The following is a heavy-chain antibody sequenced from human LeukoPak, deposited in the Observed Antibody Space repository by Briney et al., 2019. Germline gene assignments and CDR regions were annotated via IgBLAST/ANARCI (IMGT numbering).Heavy chain of an antibody. CDR2: ISYDGSNK. Sequence: GGSLRLSCAASGFTFSSYAMHWVRQAPGKGLEWVAVISYDGSNKYYADSVKGRFTISRDNSKNTLYLQMNSLRAEDTAVYYCARDKKGRSGITMVRGVMVSYYGMDVWGQGTTVTVSS. D-gene: IGHD3-10*01. CDR1: GFTFSSYA. CDR3: ARDKKGRSGITMVRGVMVSYYGMDV. J-gene: IGHJ6*02. V-gene: IGHV3-30-3*01.